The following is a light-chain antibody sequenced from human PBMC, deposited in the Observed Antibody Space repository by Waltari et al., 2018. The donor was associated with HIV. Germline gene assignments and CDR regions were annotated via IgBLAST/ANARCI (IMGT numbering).Light chain of an antibody. CDR1: SSDVGGYNY. Sequence: QSALTQPRSVSGSPGQSVTISCTGTSSDVGGYNYVSWYQQHPGKAPQLMIYDVTKRPSGVPDRFSGSKSGNTASLTIPGLQAEDEAYYFCCSYAGGYTLVFGGGTKLTVL. CDR2: DVT. CDR3: CSYAGGYTLV. J-gene: IGLJ3*02. V-gene: IGLV2-11*01.